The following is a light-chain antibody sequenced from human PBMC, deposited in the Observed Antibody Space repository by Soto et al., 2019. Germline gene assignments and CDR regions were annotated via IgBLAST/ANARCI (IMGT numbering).Light chain of an antibody. J-gene: IGLJ1*01. CDR2: EVT. Sequence: QSVLTQPASVSGSPGQSITIPCTGTSSDIGNYNSVSWYQRHPGKAPKLIIFEVTNRPSGVSDRFSGSKSGNTASLTISGLQADDEADYYCGSYTTYRPYVFGSGTKVTVL. CDR1: SSDIGNYNS. V-gene: IGLV2-14*01. CDR3: GSYTTYRPYV.